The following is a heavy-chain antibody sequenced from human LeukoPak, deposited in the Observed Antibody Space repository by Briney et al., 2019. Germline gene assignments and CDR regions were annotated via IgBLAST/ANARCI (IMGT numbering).Heavy chain of an antibody. CDR1: GGSISSYY. CDR3: ARTTMVRGTYYMDV. Sequence: SGTLCLTCTVSGGSISSYYWSWIRQPPGKGLEWIGYIYYSGYTNYNPSLKSRVTISVDTSKNQFSLKLSSVTAADTAVYYCARTTMVRGTYYMDVWGKGTTVTISS. J-gene: IGHJ6*03. CDR2: IYYSGYT. V-gene: IGHV4-59*01. D-gene: IGHD3-10*01.